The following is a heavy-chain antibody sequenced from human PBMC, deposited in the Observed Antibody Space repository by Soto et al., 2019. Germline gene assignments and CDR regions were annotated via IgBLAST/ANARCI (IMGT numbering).Heavy chain of an antibody. D-gene: IGHD3-3*02. J-gene: IGHJ5*02. CDR3: ARIGTISGIVTNNWFDL. CDR2: MSYSGT. CDR1: GGSIITDDYY. V-gene: IGHV4-30-4*01. Sequence: TLSLACPVSGGSIITDDYYGSWIRQPPGKGLEWIGYMSYSGTYYNLSLKSRVTTSLDRSKNQISLYLTSVTAADTAVYYCARIGTISGIVTNNWFDLWGQGVLVTVYS.